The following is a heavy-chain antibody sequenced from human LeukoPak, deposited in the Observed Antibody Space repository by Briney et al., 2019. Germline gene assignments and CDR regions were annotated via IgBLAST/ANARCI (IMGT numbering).Heavy chain of an antibody. V-gene: IGHV4-61*02. J-gene: IGHJ4*02. CDR2: IYTSGST. CDR3: ARHAVPSLSYREPFDY. Sequence: SQTLSLTCTVSGGSISSGSYYWSWIRQPAGKGLEWIGRIYTSGSTNYNPSLQSRVTISVDTSKNQFSLKLSSVTAADTAVYYCARHAVPSLSYREPFDYWGQGTLVTVSS. D-gene: IGHD1-26*01. CDR1: GGSISSGSYY.